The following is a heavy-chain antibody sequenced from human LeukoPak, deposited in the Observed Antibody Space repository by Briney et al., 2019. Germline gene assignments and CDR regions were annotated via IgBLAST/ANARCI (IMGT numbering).Heavy chain of an antibody. V-gene: IGHV3-7*01. D-gene: IGHD3-3*01. Sequence: PGGSLRLSCAVSGFTFSGFWMSWSRQAPGKGLEWVASINSDGSEGYYADVVKGRFTISRDNAKNSLYLQINSLRAEDTAVYYCAKAYTIFGGDYYFDYWGQGTLVTVSS. CDR1: GFTFSGFW. CDR3: AKAYTIFGGDYYFDY. J-gene: IGHJ4*02. CDR2: INSDGSEG.